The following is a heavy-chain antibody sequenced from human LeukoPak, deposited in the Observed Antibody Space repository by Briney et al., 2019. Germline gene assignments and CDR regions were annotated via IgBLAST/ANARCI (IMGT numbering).Heavy chain of an antibody. CDR2: MNPNTGNT. Sequence: ASVKVSCKASGYTLTSSDINWVRQAPGQGLEWMGWMNPNTGNTAYAQKFQGRITLTGSSSIGTAYMELNSLGFEDTAVYFCARLVVGWYHMDVWGKGTTVTVSS. J-gene: IGHJ6*03. CDR3: ARLVVGWYHMDV. CDR1: GYTLTSSD. V-gene: IGHV1-8*02. D-gene: IGHD2-8*02.